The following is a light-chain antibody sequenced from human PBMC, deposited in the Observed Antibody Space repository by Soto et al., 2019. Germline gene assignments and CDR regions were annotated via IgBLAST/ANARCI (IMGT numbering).Light chain of an antibody. CDR2: DAS. V-gene: IGKV3-11*01. Sequence: EIVLTQSPATLSLSPGERATLSCRASQSISSQLAWYQQKPGQAPRLLIYDASNRATGIPAGFRGSGSGTDFTLTIAGLEPEDFAVYYCQQRGNWPSLTFGGGTKVEIK. CDR3: QQRGNWPSLT. CDR1: QSISSQ. J-gene: IGKJ4*01.